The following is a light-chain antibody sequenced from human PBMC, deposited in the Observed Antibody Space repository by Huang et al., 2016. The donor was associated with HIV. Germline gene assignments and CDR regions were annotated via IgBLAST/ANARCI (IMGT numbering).Light chain of an antibody. J-gene: IGKJ2*01. V-gene: IGKV3-15*01. CDR1: QSVSTK. CDR3: QQYKSYSVT. CDR2: GAS. Sequence: EIVMTQSPATLSVSPGERATLSCRASQSVSTKLAWYRQKPGQAPRLLIYGASTRATGVPARFSGSGSGTEFTLTISSLQSEDFGVYYCQQYKSYSVTFAQGTKLEIK.